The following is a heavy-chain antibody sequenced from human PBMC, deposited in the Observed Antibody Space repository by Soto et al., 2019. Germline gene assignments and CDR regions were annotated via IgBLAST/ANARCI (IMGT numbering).Heavy chain of an antibody. D-gene: IGHD3-9*01. Sequence: GESLKISCKGSGYSFTSHWIGWVRQMPGKGLEWMGIIYPGDSDTRYSPSFQGQVTISADKSISTAYLQWSSLKASDTAMYYCARLMGTDILTGYYASDAFDIWGQGTMVTVSS. CDR1: GYSFTSHW. CDR2: IYPGDSDT. V-gene: IGHV5-51*01. CDR3: ARLMGTDILTGYYASDAFDI. J-gene: IGHJ3*02.